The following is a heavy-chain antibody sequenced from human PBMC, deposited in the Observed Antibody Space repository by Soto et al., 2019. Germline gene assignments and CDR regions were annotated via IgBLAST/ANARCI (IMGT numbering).Heavy chain of an antibody. D-gene: IGHD6-13*01. CDR3: AKEYSSSWYYFDY. J-gene: IGHJ4*02. Sequence: GGSLRLSCAASGFTFSSYGMHWVRQAPGKGLEWVAVISYDGSNKYYADSVKGRFTISRDNSKNTLYLQMNSLRAEDTAVYYCAKEYSSSWYYFDYWGQGTLVTVSS. CDR1: GFTFSSYG. V-gene: IGHV3-30*18. CDR2: ISYDGSNK.